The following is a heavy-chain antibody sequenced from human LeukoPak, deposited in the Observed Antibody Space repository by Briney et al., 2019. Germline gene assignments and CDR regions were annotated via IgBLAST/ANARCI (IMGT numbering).Heavy chain of an antibody. D-gene: IGHD2-21*02. CDR3: AREVTPYY. CDR1: GFTLSSYT. CDR2: ISSSSSYI. Sequence: GGPLRLSCEVSGFTLSSYTMNWVRQAPGKGLEWVSSISSSSSYIYYADSLKGRFTISRDNAKNSLYLQMNSLRAEDTAVYYCAREVTPYYWGQGTLVTVSS. J-gene: IGHJ4*02. V-gene: IGHV3-21*01.